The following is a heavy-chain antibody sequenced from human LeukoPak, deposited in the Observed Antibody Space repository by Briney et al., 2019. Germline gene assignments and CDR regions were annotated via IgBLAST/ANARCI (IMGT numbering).Heavy chain of an antibody. Sequence: GGSLRLSCAASGFTFSSHGMHWVRQAPGKGLEWVSIISNDGSDEDYVDSVKGRFTISRDNSKNTLHLQTNSLRAEDTAVYYCARGCATPYCFLIDYWGQGTLVTVSS. V-gene: IGHV3-30*03. CDR1: GFTFSSHG. J-gene: IGHJ4*02. D-gene: IGHD2-21*01. CDR2: ISNDGSDE. CDR3: ARGCATPYCFLIDY.